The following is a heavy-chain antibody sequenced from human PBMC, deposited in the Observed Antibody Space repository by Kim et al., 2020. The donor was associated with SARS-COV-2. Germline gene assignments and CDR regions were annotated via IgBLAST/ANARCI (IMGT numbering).Heavy chain of an antibody. D-gene: IGHD3-10*01. CDR3: ARGDSTTSYYYYMDV. V-gene: IGHV3-33*01. CDR1: EFTFRSYG. Sequence: GGSLRLSCAASEFTFRSYGMHWVRQAPGKGLEWVAIIWNDGTTKFYADSVKGRFTISRDNSKHTLFLEMNSLRAEDTAVYYCARGDSTTSYYYYMDVWGKGTTVTVSS. CDR2: IWNDGTTK. J-gene: IGHJ6*03.